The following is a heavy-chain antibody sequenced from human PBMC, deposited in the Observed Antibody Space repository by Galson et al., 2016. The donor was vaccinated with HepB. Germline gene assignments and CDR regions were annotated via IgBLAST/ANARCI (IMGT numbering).Heavy chain of an antibody. Sequence: SETLFLTCTVSGGFIRSYYWSWIRQPPGKGLEWIGYIYYSGSANYNPSLMSRVTISVDSSKNQFSLKLSSVTAADTVVYFCARGASSSSYGSRWFDPWGQGILVTVSS. V-gene: IGHV4-59*01. J-gene: IGHJ5*02. CDR1: GGFIRSYY. CDR3: ARGASSSSYGSRWFDP. CDR2: IYYSGSA. D-gene: IGHD6-6*01.